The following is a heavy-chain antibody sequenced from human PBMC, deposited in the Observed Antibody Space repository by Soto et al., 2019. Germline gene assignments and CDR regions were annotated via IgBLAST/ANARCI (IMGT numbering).Heavy chain of an antibody. D-gene: IGHD3-10*01. CDR3: AKGYYYGSGSSMPFDY. CDR1: RVSFVNYA. Sequence: HWGSLEISRAASRVSFVNYAMDGVRKTPGKGLEWVSAISGSGGSTYYADSVKGRFTISRDNSKNTLYLQMNSLRAEDTAVYYCAKGYYYGSGSSMPFDYWGQGTLVPGSS. J-gene: IGHJ4*02. CDR2: ISGSGGST. V-gene: IGHV3-23*01.